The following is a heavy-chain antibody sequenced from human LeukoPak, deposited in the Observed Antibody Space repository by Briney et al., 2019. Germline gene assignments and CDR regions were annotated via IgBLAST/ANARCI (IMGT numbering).Heavy chain of an antibody. CDR2: INPNSGGT. J-gene: IGHJ4*02. D-gene: IGHD5-18*01. Sequence: ASVKVSCKASGYTFTGYYMHWVRQAPGQGLEWMGWINPNSGGTNYAQKFQGRVTMTRDTSISTAYMELSRLRSDDTAVYYCARAKGGYSYGPLYYFDYWGQGTLVTVSS. V-gene: IGHV1-2*02. CDR3: ARAKGGYSYGPLYYFDY. CDR1: GYTFTGYY.